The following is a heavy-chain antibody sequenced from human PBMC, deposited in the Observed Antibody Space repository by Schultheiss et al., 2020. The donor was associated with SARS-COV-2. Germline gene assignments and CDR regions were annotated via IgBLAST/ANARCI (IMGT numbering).Heavy chain of an antibody. CDR1: GGTFSSYA. D-gene: IGHD5-12*01. J-gene: IGHJ6*02. CDR3: ASMSDIVATGYYYYGMDV. V-gene: IGHV1-69*13. CDR2: IIPIFGTA. Sequence: SVKVSCKASGGTFSSYAISWVRQAPGQGLEWMGGIIPIFGTANYAQKFQGRVTITADESTSTAYMELSSLRSEDTAVYYCASMSDIVATGYYYYGMDVWGQGTTVTVSS.